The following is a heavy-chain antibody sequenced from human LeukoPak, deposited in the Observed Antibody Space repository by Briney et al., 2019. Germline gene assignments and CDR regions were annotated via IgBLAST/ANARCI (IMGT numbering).Heavy chain of an antibody. D-gene: IGHD5-12*01. CDR1: GGTFSSYA. V-gene: IGHV1-69*05. J-gene: IGHJ6*03. Sequence: SVKVSCKASGGTFSSYAISWVRQAPGQGLEWMGRIIPIFGTANYAQKFQGRVKITTDESTSTAYMELSSLRSEDTAVYYCAREGVNIVATFPASTYYYYYMDVWGKGTTVTVSS. CDR3: AREGVNIVATFPASTYYYYYMDV. CDR2: IIPIFGTA.